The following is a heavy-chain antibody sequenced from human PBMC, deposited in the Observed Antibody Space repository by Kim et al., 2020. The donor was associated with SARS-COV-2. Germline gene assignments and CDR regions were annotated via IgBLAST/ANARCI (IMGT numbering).Heavy chain of an antibody. Sequence: GGSLRLSCAASGFTFSSYGMHWVRQAPGKGLEWVTVISYDGSNKYYADSVKGRFTISRDNSKNTLYLQMNSLRPEDTAVYYCAKDGTKDSGGNWYYYDSSGYYPDYWGQGSLVTVSS. J-gene: IGHJ4*02. CDR2: ISYDGSNK. CDR1: GFTFSSYG. V-gene: IGHV3-30*18. D-gene: IGHD3-22*01. CDR3: AKDGTKDSGGNWYYYDSSGYYPDY.